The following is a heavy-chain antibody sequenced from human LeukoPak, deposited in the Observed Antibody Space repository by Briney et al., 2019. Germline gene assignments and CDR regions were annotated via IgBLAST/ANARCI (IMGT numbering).Heavy chain of an antibody. V-gene: IGHV3-11*01. CDR2: ISHSGSTI. CDR1: GFTFSDYY. D-gene: IGHD4-23*01. CDR3: AREPHRCYGSKPHFDY. Sequence: GGSLRLSCAASGFTFSDYYMSWIRQAPGKGLEWVSYISHSGSTIYYADSVRGRFSISRDNAQNSLYLQMNSLRAEDTAMYYCAREPHRCYGSKPHFDYWGQGTLVTVSS. J-gene: IGHJ4*02.